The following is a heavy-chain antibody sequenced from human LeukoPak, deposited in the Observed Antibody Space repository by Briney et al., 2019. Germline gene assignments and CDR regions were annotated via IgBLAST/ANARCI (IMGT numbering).Heavy chain of an antibody. Sequence: GGSLRLSCAASGFTFSSYEMNWVRQAPGKGLEWVSYISSSGSTIYYADSVKGRFTISRDNAKNSLYLQMNSLRAEDTAVYYCASHQRGYSYGYDYWGQGTLVTVSS. CDR2: ISSSGSTI. J-gene: IGHJ4*02. V-gene: IGHV3-48*03. CDR3: ASHQRGYSYGYDY. CDR1: GFTFSSYE. D-gene: IGHD5-18*01.